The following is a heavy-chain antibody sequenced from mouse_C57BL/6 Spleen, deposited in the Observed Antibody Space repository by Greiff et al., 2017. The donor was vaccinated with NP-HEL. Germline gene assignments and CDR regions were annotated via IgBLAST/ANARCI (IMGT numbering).Heavy chain of an antibody. CDR3: TRGELLIYAMDY. J-gene: IGHJ4*01. CDR1: GYTFTSYW. D-gene: IGHD2-12*01. CDR2: IYPGNSDT. V-gene: IGHV1-5*01. Sequence: EVQLQQSGTVLARPGASVKMSCKTSGYTFTSYWMHWVKQRPGQGLEWIGAIYPGNSDTSYNQKFKGKAKLTAVTSASTAYMELSSLTNEDSAVYYCTRGELLIYAMDYWGQGTSVTVSS.